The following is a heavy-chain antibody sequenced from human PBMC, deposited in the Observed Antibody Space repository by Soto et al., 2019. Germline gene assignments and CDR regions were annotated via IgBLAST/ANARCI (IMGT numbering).Heavy chain of an antibody. CDR2: IIPIFGTA. Sequence: QVQLVQSGAEVKKPGSSVKVSCKASGGTFSSYAISWVRQAPGQGLEWMGGIIPIFGTANYAQKFQGRVTITADKSTSIAYMELSSLRSEDTAVYYCARPFYYYDSSGYSYYFDYWGQGTLVTVSS. V-gene: IGHV1-69*06. CDR3: ARPFYYYDSSGYSYYFDY. CDR1: GGTFSSYA. D-gene: IGHD3-22*01. J-gene: IGHJ4*02.